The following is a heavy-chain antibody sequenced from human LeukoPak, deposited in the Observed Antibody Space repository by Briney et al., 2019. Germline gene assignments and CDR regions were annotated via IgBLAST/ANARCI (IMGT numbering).Heavy chain of an antibody. CDR3: ARDGRGEQWLTQLDY. CDR2: INLSGGTT. D-gene: IGHD6-19*01. CDR1: GYAFTGNF. V-gene: IGHV1-46*01. J-gene: IGHJ4*02. Sequence: ASVKVSCKASGYAFTGNFIHWVRQAPGQGLEWMGIINLSGGTTYYAQKFQGRVTITRNTSISTAYMELSSLRSDDAAVYYCARDGRGEQWLTQLDYWGQGTLVTVSS.